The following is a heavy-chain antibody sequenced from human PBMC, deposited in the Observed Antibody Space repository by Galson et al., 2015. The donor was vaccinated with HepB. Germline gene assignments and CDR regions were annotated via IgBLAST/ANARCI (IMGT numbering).Heavy chain of an antibody. J-gene: IGHJ4*02. V-gene: IGHV3-30-3*01. Sequence: SLRLSCAASGFTFSSYAMHWVRQAPGKGLEWVAVISYDGSNKYYADSVKGRFTISRDNSKNTLYLQMNSLRAEDTAVYYCARDPWPAGYYFDYWGQGTLVTVSS. CDR3: ARDPWPAGYYFDY. CDR2: ISYDGSNK. D-gene: IGHD1-1*01. CDR1: GFTFSSYA.